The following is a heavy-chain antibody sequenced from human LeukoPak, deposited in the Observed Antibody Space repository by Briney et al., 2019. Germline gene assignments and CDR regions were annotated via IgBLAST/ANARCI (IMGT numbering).Heavy chain of an antibody. CDR3: ATQFRYGSAAGPLDY. CDR2: ISPSGGRT. CDR1: GFTFGNYA. J-gene: IGHJ4*02. D-gene: IGHD3-10*01. V-gene: IGHV3-23*01. Sequence: PGGSLRLSCAASGFTFGNYALNWVRQHPGKGLEWVSNISPSGGRTDYADSVKGRFTISRDNFKNMLYLQMNSLRAEDTALFYCATQFRYGSAAGPLDYWGQGTLVTVSS.